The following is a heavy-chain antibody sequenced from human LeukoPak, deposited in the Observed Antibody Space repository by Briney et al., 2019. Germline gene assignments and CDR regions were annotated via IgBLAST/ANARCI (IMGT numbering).Heavy chain of an antibody. CDR2: IDRGVGNT. J-gene: IGHJ4*02. V-gene: IGHV3-23*01. CDR1: GFTFSSSW. CDR3: AKKGQADDDGKPD. Sequence: GGSLRLSCATSGFTFSSSWMNWVRQAPGKGLECVSAIDRGVGNTYYADSVKGRFTISRDNSKNTLYLQMNNLRVDDTAVYYCAKKGQADDDGKPDWGQGTLVTVSS. D-gene: IGHD1-1*01.